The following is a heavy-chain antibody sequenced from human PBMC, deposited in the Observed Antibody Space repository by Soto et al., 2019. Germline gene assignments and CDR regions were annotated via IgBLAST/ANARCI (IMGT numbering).Heavy chain of an antibody. J-gene: IGHJ4*02. Sequence: HGESLKISCKGSGYSFTSYWIGWVRQMPGKGLEWMGIIYPGDSDTRYSPSFQGQVTISADKSISTAYLQWSSLKASDTAMYYCAWHSGETWFGELLAGYWGQGTLVTVSS. CDR3: AWHSGETWFGELLAGY. CDR1: GYSFTSYW. D-gene: IGHD3-10*01. CDR2: IYPGDSDT. V-gene: IGHV5-51*01.